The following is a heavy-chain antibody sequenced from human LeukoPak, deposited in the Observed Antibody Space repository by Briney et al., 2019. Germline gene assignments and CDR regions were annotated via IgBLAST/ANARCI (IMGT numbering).Heavy chain of an antibody. D-gene: IGHD4-17*01. Sequence: SQTLSLTCTVSGGSISSGGYYWSWIRQPPGKGLEWIGYIYYSGSTYYNPSLKSRVTISVDTSKNQFSLKLSSVTAADTAVYYCARDRIPLYGDYIYCGMDVWGQGTTVTVSS. J-gene: IGHJ6*02. CDR2: IYYSGST. CDR1: GGSISSGGYY. V-gene: IGHV4-30-4*01. CDR3: ARDRIPLYGDYIYCGMDV.